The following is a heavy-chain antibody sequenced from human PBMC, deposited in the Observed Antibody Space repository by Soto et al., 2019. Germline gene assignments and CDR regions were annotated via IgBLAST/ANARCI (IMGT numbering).Heavy chain of an antibody. CDR1: GGSISSYY. J-gene: IGHJ2*01. Sequence: QVQLQESGPGLVKPSETLSLTCTVYGGSISSYYWSWIRQPPGKGLEWIGYIYYSGSTNYNPSLKSRVTISVDTSKNQFSLKLSSGTAADTAVYYCARAGDPNCYFDLWGRGTLVTVSS. V-gene: IGHV4-59*01. D-gene: IGHD7-27*01. CDR2: IYYSGST. CDR3: ARAGDPNCYFDL.